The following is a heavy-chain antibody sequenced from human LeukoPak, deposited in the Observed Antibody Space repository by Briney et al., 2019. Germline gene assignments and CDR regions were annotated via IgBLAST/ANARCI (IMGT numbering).Heavy chain of an antibody. Sequence: GSGPTLVNPTQTLTLTCTFSGFSLSTSAVGVGWIRQPPGKALEWLALVHRDDDKRYSPSLKSRLNITKDTSRNQVVLTMTNMDPVDTATYYCAHATLVYDSSGYYMGWFDPWGQGTLVTVSS. D-gene: IGHD3-22*01. CDR1: GFSLSTSAVG. J-gene: IGHJ5*02. V-gene: IGHV2-5*02. CDR3: AHATLVYDSSGYYMGWFDP. CDR2: VHRDDDK.